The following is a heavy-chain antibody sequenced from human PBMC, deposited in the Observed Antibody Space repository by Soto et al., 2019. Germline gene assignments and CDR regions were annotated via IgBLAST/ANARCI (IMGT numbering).Heavy chain of an antibody. CDR1: GDSISKTTSY. CDR2: IYHSGST. V-gene: IGHV4-39*01. J-gene: IGHJ5*02. D-gene: IGHD2-2*01. Sequence: SETLSLTCMVSGDSISKTTSYGGWIRQPPGKGLEWIGTIYHSGSTYYNPSLMSRVTLSVDKSKNQFSLKLNSVTAADTAVYYCARRVGSCSGTSCNGWFDPWGQGTLVTVSS. CDR3: ARRVGSCSGTSCNGWFDP.